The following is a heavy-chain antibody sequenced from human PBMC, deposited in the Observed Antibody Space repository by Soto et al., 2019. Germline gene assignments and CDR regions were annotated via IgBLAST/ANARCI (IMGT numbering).Heavy chain of an antibody. CDR1: GFTFSSYS. V-gene: IGHV3-21*01. D-gene: IGHD3-22*01. CDR3: ARKDDVNSIPFDY. CDR2: ISSGSSTI. J-gene: IGHJ4*02. Sequence: EVQLVESGGGLVKSGGSLRLSCAASGFTFSSYSMNWVRQAPGKGLEWVSSISSGSSTIYYADSVKGRFTISRDNAKNSLYLQMNSLRDEDTAVYYCARKDDVNSIPFDYWGQGTLVTVSS.